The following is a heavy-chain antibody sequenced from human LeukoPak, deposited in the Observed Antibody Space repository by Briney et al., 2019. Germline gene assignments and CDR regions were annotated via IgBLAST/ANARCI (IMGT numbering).Heavy chain of an antibody. Sequence: SETLSLTCTVSGGSISSYYWSWIRQPPGKGLEWIGHIYYSGSTSYNPSLKSRVTISVDTSKNQFSLKLTSVTAADTAVYYCASVSGSYWYWGQGTLVTVSS. V-gene: IGHV4-59*01. CDR3: ASVSGSYWY. CDR1: GGSISSYY. CDR2: IYYSGST. D-gene: IGHD1-26*01. J-gene: IGHJ4*02.